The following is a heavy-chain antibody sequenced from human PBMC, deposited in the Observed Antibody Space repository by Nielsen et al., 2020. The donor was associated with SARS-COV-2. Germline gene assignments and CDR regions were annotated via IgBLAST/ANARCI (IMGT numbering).Heavy chain of an antibody. CDR3: ARDPPRGCSGGSCYRLGLQGMDV. J-gene: IGHJ6*02. D-gene: IGHD2-15*01. V-gene: IGHV3-33*01. CDR2: IWYDGSNK. Sequence: VRQMPGKGLEWVAVIWYDGSNKYYADSVKGRFTISRDNAKNSLYLQMNSLRAEDTAVYYCARDPPRGCSGGSCYRLGLQGMDVWGQGTTVTVSS.